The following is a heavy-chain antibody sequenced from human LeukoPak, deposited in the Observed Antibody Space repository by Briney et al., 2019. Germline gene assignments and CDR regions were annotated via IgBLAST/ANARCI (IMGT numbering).Heavy chain of an antibody. CDR1: GGSIDSSSYY. D-gene: IGHD6-13*01. Sequence: KPSETLSLTCAVSGGSIDSSSYYWGWIRQPPGKGLEWIGSIFRTGSTYYSASLKSRVSISVDTSKNHIALKLTSVTASDTAVYYCARRMRAAAGTKLDYWGQGTLVTVSS. CDR3: ARRMRAAAGTKLDY. V-gene: IGHV4-39*02. CDR2: IFRTGST. J-gene: IGHJ4*02.